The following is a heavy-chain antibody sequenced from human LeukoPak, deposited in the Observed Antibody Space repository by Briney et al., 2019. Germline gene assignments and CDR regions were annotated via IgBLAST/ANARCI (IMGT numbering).Heavy chain of an antibody. D-gene: IGHD3-10*01. CDR1: GFTFSSYR. V-gene: IGHV3-48*01. Sequence: PGGSLRLSCAASGFTFSSYRMNWVRQAPGKGLEWVSYISSSSSTIYYADSVKGRFTISRDNAKNSLYLQMNSLRAEDTAVYYCARGPYYSDSGCPEYWGQGTLVTVSS. CDR3: ARGPYYSDSGCPEY. CDR2: ISSSSSTI. J-gene: IGHJ4*02.